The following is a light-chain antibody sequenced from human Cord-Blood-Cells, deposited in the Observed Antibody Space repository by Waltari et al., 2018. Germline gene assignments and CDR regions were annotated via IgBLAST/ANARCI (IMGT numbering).Light chain of an antibody. Sequence: QSALTQPASVSGSPGQSITISCAGTSRDVGSYHLVSWYQPHPGKAPKIMIYECSRRHSGVFKRFSGSKPGKTASLPISGLKAEDEADYYCCSYAGSSTWVFGGGTKLTVL. CDR1: SRDVGSYHL. CDR3: CSYAGSSTWV. V-gene: IGLV2-23*01. CDR2: ECS. J-gene: IGLJ3*02.